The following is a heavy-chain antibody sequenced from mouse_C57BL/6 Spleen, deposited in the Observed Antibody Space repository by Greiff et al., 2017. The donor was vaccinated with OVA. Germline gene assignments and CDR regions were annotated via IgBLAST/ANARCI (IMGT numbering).Heavy chain of an antibody. CDR1: GYSITSGYY. CDR3: ALRAMDY. CDR2: ISYDGSN. V-gene: IGHV3-6*01. J-gene: IGHJ4*01. Sequence: EVKLLESGPGLVKPSPSLSLSCSVTGYSITSGYYWNWIRQFPGNKLEWMGYISYDGSNNYNPSLKNRISITRDTSKNQFFLKLNSVTTEDTATYYCALRAMDYWGQGTSVTVSS.